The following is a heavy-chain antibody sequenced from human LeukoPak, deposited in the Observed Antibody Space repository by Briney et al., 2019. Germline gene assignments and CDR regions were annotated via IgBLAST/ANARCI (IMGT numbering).Heavy chain of an antibody. CDR1: GFTFNRYG. CDR3: VRTHSSGYYYFDS. V-gene: IGHV3-74*01. J-gene: IGHJ4*02. Sequence: GGSLRLSCAASGFTFNRYGMNWVRQAPGKGLEWVSRIDGDESATYYGDSVKGRFTISRDNAKNTLYLQMTSLRVEGTAVYYCVRTHSSGYYYFDSWGQGTLVTVSS. CDR2: IDGDESAT. D-gene: IGHD3-22*01.